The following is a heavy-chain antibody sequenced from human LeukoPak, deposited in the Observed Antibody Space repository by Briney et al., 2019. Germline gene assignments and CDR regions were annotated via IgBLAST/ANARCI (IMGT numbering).Heavy chain of an antibody. CDR1: GGSISSYY. CDR3: ASYTTVTTADWYFDL. D-gene: IGHD4-17*01. V-gene: IGHV4-59*01. Sequence: SETLSLTCTVSGGSISSYYWSWIRQPPGKGLEWIGYIYYGGSTNYNPSLKSRVTISVDTSKNQFSLKLSSVTAADTAVYFCASYTTVTTADWYFDLWGRGTLVTVSS. CDR2: IYYGGST. J-gene: IGHJ2*01.